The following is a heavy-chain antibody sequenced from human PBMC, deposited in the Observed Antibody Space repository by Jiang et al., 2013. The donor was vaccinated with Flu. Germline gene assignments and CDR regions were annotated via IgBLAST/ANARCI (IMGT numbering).Heavy chain of an antibody. J-gene: IGHJ3*01. Sequence: SQTLSLTCVISGDSVSSNTAAWNWVRQSPSRGLEWLGRTYYRSKWYNNYAESVKSRITINPDTSKNQFSLQLNSVTPEDTAVYFCARDPPEISSALDVWGPRDKGHRLF. D-gene: IGHD3-3*01. CDR3: ARDPPEISSALDV. V-gene: IGHV6-1*01. CDR2: TYYRSKWYN. CDR1: GDSVSSNTAA.